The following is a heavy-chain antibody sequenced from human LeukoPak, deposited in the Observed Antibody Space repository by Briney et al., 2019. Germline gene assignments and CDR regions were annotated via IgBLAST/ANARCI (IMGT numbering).Heavy chain of an antibody. CDR2: INPNSGGT. J-gene: IGHJ3*02. D-gene: IGHD3-22*01. CDR1: GYTFTGYY. CDR3: ARDQNLYDSSGYDAFDI. V-gene: IGHV1-2*06. Sequence: ASVKVSCKASGYTFTGYYMHWVRQAPGQGLEWMGRINPNSGGTNYAQKFQGRVTMTRDTSTSTVYMELSSLRSEDTAVYYCARDQNLYDSSGYDAFDIWGQGTMVTVSS.